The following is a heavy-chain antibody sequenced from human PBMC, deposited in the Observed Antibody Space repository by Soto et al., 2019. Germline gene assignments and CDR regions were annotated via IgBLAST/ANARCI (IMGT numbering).Heavy chain of an antibody. D-gene: IGHD3-10*01. V-gene: IGHV1-69*13. CDR2: IIPIFGTA. Sequence: ASVKVSCKASGGTFSSYAISWARQAPGQGLEWMGGIIPIFGTANYAQKFQGRVTITADESTSTAYMELSSLRSEDTAVYYCAGGDTIVRGARNMGWAFDIWAQGTMVTVSS. CDR3: AGGDTIVRGARNMGWAFDI. CDR1: GGTFSSYA. J-gene: IGHJ3*02.